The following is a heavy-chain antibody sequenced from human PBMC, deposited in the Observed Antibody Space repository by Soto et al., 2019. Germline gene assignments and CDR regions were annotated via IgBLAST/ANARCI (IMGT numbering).Heavy chain of an antibody. CDR3: ARDQRHYDILTGYYFYGMDV. J-gene: IGHJ6*02. Sequence: YALTSYYMHWVRQAPGQGLEWMGIINPSSGSTSFSQMFQDRVTMTRDTSTSTVYMELSSLRSDDTAVYYCARDQRHYDILTGYYFYGMDVWGQGTTVTSP. V-gene: IGHV1-46*01. CDR1: YALTSYY. CDR2: INPSSGST. D-gene: IGHD3-9*01.